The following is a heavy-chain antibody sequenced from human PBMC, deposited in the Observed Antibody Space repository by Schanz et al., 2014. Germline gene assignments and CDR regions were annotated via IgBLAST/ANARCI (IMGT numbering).Heavy chain of an antibody. CDR2: ITYNGDST. D-gene: IGHD5-12*01. CDR1: GFTFSNYV. CDR3: ARDDGGGYNQIDY. Sequence: EVQLVESGGGLVQPGGSLRLSCAASGFTFSNYVMDWVRQAPGTGLEWVASITYNGDSTYYTDSVKGRFTISRDNSENTLFLEMNSLRLEDTAVYYCARDDGGGYNQIDYWGQGALVTVSS. V-gene: IGHV3-23*04. J-gene: IGHJ4*02.